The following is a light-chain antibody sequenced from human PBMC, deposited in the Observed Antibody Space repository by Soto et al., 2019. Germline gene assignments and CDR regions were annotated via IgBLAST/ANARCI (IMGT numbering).Light chain of an antibody. Sequence: QSVLTQPRSVSGSPGHSVTISCTGTSSDVGGYNYVSWYQQHPGKAPKLMIYDVSKRPSGVPDRFSGSKSGNTASLTISGVQAEDEADYYCCSYAGSSYVFGTGTKVTVL. CDR2: DVS. J-gene: IGLJ1*01. V-gene: IGLV2-11*01. CDR1: SSDVGGYNY. CDR3: CSYAGSSYV.